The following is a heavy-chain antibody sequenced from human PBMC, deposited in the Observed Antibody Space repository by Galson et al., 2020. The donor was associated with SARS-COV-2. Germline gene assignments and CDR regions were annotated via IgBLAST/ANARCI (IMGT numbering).Heavy chain of an antibody. CDR2: ISGSGGST. V-gene: IGHV3-23*01. D-gene: IGHD3-10*01. CDR3: AKDGLAPLWWYFDL. Sequence: GGSLRLSCAASGFTFNTYAMSWVRQAPGKGLEWVSGISGSGGSTYYADSVKGRFTISRDNSKNTLYVQMNSLRAEDTAVYYCAKDGLAPLWWYFDLWGRGTLVTVSS. CDR1: GFTFNTYA. J-gene: IGHJ2*01.